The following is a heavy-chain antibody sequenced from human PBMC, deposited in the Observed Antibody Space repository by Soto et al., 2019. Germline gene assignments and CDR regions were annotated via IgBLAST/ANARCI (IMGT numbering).Heavy chain of an antibody. D-gene: IGHD1-26*01. CDR2: IYFSGST. Sequence: VQLQESGPGLVRPSETLSLTCTVSGGSISSGNFYWSWIRQPPGKVLEWIGYIYFSGSTSYSPSLKSRLTISLNTSNNQFSLKLTSFTAADTAVYYCAHDSHGGNTYFDLWGQGALVTVSS. J-gene: IGHJ4*02. CDR1: GGSISSGNFY. CDR3: AHDSHGGNTYFDL. V-gene: IGHV4-30-4*01.